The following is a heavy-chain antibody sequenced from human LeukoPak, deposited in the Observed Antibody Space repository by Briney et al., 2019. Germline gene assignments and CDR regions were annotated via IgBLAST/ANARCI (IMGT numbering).Heavy chain of an antibody. D-gene: IGHD5-18*01. Sequence: SVKVSCKASGGTFSSYAISWVRQAPGQGLEWMGRIIPILGIANYAQKFQGRVTITADKSTSTAYMELSSLRSEDTAVYYCARGGPIKKRYGHYFDYWGQGTLVTVSS. V-gene: IGHV1-69*04. J-gene: IGHJ4*02. CDR2: IIPILGIA. CDR1: GGTFSSYA. CDR3: ARGGPIKKRYGHYFDY.